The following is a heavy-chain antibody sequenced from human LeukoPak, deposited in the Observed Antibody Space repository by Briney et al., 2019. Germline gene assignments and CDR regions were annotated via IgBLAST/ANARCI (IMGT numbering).Heavy chain of an antibody. J-gene: IGHJ4*02. CDR1: GGTFSSYA. V-gene: IGHV1-69*13. D-gene: IGHD2-15*01. Sequence: SVKVFCKASGGTFSSYAISWVRQAPGQGLEWMGGIIPIFGTANYAQKFQGRVTITADESTSTAYMELSSLRSEDTAVYYCARDRGYCSGGSCRSFDYWGQGTLVTVSS. CDR2: IIPIFGTA. CDR3: ARDRGYCSGGSCRSFDY.